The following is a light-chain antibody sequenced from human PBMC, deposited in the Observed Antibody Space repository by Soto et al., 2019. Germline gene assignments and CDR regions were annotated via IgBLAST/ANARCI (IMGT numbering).Light chain of an antibody. Sequence: EIVLTQSPGTLSLSPGERATLSCRASQSVSSSYLAWYQQKRGQAPRLLIYGTSSRATPIRVRFSGSGSGTDFTRTISRLEPQDSAVYYCQQYGSSSWTFGQGTKVEIK. J-gene: IGKJ1*01. CDR2: GTS. V-gene: IGKV3-20*01. CDR3: QQYGSSSWT. CDR1: QSVSSSY.